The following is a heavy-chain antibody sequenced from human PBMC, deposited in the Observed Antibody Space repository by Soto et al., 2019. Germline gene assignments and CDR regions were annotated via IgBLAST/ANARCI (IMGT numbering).Heavy chain of an antibody. CDR1: GYTFTSYA. CDR3: AKNGQPPYYYYGMDV. CDR2: INADNGNT. D-gene: IGHD2-8*01. V-gene: IGHV1-3*01. J-gene: IGHJ6*02. Sequence: AASVKVSCKASGYTFTSYAMNWVRQAPGQGLEWMGWINADNGNTKYSQKFQGRVTMTVDTSTTTAFMELTSLTSDDRAVYYCAKNGQPPYYYYGMDVWGQGTTVTVSS.